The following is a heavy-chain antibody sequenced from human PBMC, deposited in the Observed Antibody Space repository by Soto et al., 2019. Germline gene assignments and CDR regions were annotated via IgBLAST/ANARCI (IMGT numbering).Heavy chain of an antibody. CDR3: AREGRYSYEYYFDY. D-gene: IGHD5-18*01. CDR1: GYTFTSYG. CDR2: ISGYSGNT. J-gene: IGHJ4*02. Sequence: QVQLVQSGAEVKKPGASVKVSCKASGYTFTSYGINWVRQAPGQGLEWMGWISGYSGNTNYAQKLRGRVTMTTDTSTSTAYMELRSLRSDDTAVYYCAREGRYSYEYYFDYWGQGTLVTVSS. V-gene: IGHV1-18*01.